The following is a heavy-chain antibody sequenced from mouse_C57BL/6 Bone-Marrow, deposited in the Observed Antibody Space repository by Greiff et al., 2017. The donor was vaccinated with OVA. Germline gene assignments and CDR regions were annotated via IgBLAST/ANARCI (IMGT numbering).Heavy chain of an antibody. CDR3: ARYIYYYGSSYGYYAMDY. CDR2: IRNKANGYTT. D-gene: IGHD1-1*01. J-gene: IGHJ4*01. V-gene: IGHV7-3*01. Sequence: EVQLVESGGGLVQPGGSLSLSCAASGFTFTDYYMSWVRQPPGKALEWLGFIRNKANGYTTEYSASVKGRFTISRDNSQSILYLQMNALRAEDSATYYCARYIYYYGSSYGYYAMDYWGQGTSVTVSS. CDR1: GFTFTDYY.